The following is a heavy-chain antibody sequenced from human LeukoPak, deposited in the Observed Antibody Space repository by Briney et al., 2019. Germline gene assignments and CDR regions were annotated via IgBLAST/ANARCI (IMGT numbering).Heavy chain of an antibody. CDR3: ARRNYYDSSGYHEDAFDI. J-gene: IGHJ3*02. Sequence: GESLKISCKGSGYSFTSYWIGWVRQMPGKGLEWMGIIYPGDSDTRYSPSFQGQVTISADKSIGTAYLQWSSLKASDTAMYYCARRNYYDSSGYHEDAFDIWGQGTMVTVSS. CDR2: IYPGDSDT. D-gene: IGHD3-22*01. V-gene: IGHV5-51*01. CDR1: GYSFTSYW.